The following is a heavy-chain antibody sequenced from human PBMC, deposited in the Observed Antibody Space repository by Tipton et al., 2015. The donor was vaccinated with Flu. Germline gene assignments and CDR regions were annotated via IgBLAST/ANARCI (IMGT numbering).Heavy chain of an antibody. CDR1: GFTFSSYG. Sequence: SLRLSCAASGFTFSSYGMHWVRQAPGKGLEWVAFIRYDGSNKYYADSVKGRFTISRDNSKNTLYLQMNSLRAADTAVYYCAKDDGDYYDSSGYYGYFDYWGQGTLVTVSS. CDR2: IRYDGSNK. CDR3: AKDDGDYYDSSGYYGYFDY. J-gene: IGHJ4*02. D-gene: IGHD3-22*01. V-gene: IGHV3-30*02.